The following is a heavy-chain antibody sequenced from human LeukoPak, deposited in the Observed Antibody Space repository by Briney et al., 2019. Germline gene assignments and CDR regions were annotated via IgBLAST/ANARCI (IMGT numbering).Heavy chain of an antibody. CDR3: AREGSRYFDWLPVIDY. CDR1: GYSISSGYY. V-gene: IGHV4-38-2*02. Sequence: SETLSLTRAVSGYSISSGYYWGWIRQPPGKGLEWIGSIYHSGSTYYNPSLKSRVTISVDTSKNQFSLKLSSVTAADTAVYYCAREGSRYFDWLPVIDYWGQGTLVTVSS. D-gene: IGHD3-9*01. J-gene: IGHJ4*02. CDR2: IYHSGST.